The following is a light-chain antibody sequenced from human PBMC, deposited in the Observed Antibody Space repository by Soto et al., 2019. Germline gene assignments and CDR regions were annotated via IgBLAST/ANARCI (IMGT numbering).Light chain of an antibody. Sequence: DIVMTQSPLSLPVTPGEPASISCRCSQSLLHSNGYNYLDWYLQKPGQSPQLLIYLGSSRASGVPDRFSGSGSGTDFTLKISRVEAEDVGVYYCMQALQRPATFGQGTKLEIK. CDR2: LGS. CDR3: MQALQRPAT. CDR1: QSLLHSNGYNY. J-gene: IGKJ2*01. V-gene: IGKV2-28*01.